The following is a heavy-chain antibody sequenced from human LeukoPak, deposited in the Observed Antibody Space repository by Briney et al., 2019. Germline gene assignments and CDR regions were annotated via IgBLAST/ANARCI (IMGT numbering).Heavy chain of an antibody. J-gene: IGHJ4*02. Sequence: PGGSLRLSCTVSGFIFSSSGIHWVRQAPGKGLVWVAGISYDGSEKYYAESVKGRFTISRDYSKTTVYLQMNSLEIEDTAVYYCAKDLLAVTAPKAYFDFWGQGTLVTVSS. CDR2: ISYDGSEK. CDR3: AKDLLAVTAPKAYFDF. CDR1: GFIFSSSG. D-gene: IGHD2-21*02. V-gene: IGHV3-30*18.